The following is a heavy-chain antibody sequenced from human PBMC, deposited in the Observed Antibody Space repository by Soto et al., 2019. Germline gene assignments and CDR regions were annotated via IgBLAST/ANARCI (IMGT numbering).Heavy chain of an antibody. D-gene: IGHD1-26*01. Sequence: SLQLSCAASGFTFSSYGMHWVRQAPGKGLEWVAVISYDGSNKYYADSVKGRFTISRDNAKNSLYLQMNSLRAEDTALYYCAKDIGSRLPGYFDLWGRGTLVTVSS. J-gene: IGHJ2*01. CDR3: AKDIGSRLPGYFDL. CDR1: GFTFSSYG. CDR2: ISYDGSNK. V-gene: IGHV3-30*18.